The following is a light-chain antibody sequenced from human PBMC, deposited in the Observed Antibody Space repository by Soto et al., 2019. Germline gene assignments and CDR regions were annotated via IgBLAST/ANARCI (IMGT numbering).Light chain of an antibody. CDR3: SSYTGTYTFGV. J-gene: IGLJ1*01. CDR1: SSDVGGYNY. Sequence: FALAQSSQVSRSRGQSGTICCSGTSSDVGGYNYVPWYKQLPGKAPKLMIYEVTRLSAGILDRFSGSKSGNTASLTISGLQPEDEAHYYCSSYTGTYTFGVFGTGTKVTVL. V-gene: IGLV2-11*01. CDR2: EVT.